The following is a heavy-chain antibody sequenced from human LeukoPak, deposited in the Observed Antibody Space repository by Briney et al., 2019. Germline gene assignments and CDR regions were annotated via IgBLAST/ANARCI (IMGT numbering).Heavy chain of an antibody. Sequence: GGSLRLSCAASGFTFSSYLMHWVRQAPGKGLVWVSRINSDGSSTSYADSVKGRFTISRDNAKNTLYLQMNSLRAEDTAVYYCARGRRYSSSWEDDYWGQGTLVTVSS. CDR1: GFTFSSYL. CDR3: ARGRRYSSSWEDDY. V-gene: IGHV3-74*01. J-gene: IGHJ4*02. CDR2: INSDGSST. D-gene: IGHD6-13*01.